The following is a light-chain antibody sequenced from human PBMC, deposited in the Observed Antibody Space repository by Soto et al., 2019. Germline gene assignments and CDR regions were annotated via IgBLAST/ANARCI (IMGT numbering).Light chain of an antibody. V-gene: IGKV1-39*01. CDR1: QNIYTF. J-gene: IGKJ1*01. CDR2: RAS. CDR3: QQGLTTPWA. Sequence: DIQMTQSPSSLSVSVGDRVTITCRASQNIYTFLNWYHQAPGKAPKLLMYRASTLESDVPPRFSGSGAGTDFALTISSLQTEDFGTYYCQQGLTTPWAFGQGTKVDIK.